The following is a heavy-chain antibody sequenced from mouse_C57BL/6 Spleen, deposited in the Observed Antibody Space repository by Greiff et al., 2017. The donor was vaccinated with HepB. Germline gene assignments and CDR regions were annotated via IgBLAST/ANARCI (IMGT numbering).Heavy chain of an antibody. V-gene: IGHV1-19*01. CDR3: ARTPLRYYWFAY. CDR2: INPYNGGT. CDR1: GYTFTDYY. Sequence: EVQLQQSGPVLVKPGASVKMSCKASGYTFTDYYMNWVKQSHGKSLEWIGVINPYNGGTSYNQKFKGKATLTVDKSSSTAYMELNSLTSEDSAVYYCARTPLRYYWFAYWGQGTLVTVSA. J-gene: IGHJ3*01. D-gene: IGHD6-1*01.